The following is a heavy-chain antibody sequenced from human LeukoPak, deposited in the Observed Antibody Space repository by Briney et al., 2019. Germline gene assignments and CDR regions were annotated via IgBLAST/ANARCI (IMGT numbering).Heavy chain of an antibody. CDR2: INPNSCGT. Sequence: ASVKVSCKASGYTFTGYYMHWVRQAPGQGLEWMGWINPNSCGTNYAQKLQSRATINRDTSISTAYMQPSRLRSDDAVVYYCARGGGGKAFDIWGQGTMVTVSS. J-gene: IGHJ3*02. D-gene: IGHD4-23*01. CDR3: ARGGGGKAFDI. CDR1: GYTFTGYY. V-gene: IGHV1-2*02.